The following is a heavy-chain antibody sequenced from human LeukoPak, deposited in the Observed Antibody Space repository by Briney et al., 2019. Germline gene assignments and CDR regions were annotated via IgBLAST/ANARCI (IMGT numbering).Heavy chain of an antibody. J-gene: IGHJ4*02. CDR3: AREEALGSGSFDY. D-gene: IGHD1-26*01. Sequence: PSETLSLTCTVSGGSISSYYWSWIRQPPGKGLEWIGYIYYSGSTNYNPSLKSRVTISVDTSKNQFSLKLSSVTAADTAVYYCAREEALGSGSFDYWGQGTLVTVSS. CDR1: GGSISSYY. CDR2: IYYSGST. V-gene: IGHV4-59*01.